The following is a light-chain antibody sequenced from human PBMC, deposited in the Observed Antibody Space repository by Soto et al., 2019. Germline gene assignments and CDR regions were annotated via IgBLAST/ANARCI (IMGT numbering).Light chain of an antibody. CDR1: QSIRSY. CDR2: GAS. V-gene: IGKV1-39*01. Sequence: DIQMTQSPSSLSASVGDRVTITCRASQSIRSYLSWYQQKPGKAPKLLIYGASSLQSGVPSRFSAAESGTDFTLTTRSLQPEDFATYYCQQSYSTPRTFGQGTKVEIK. J-gene: IGKJ1*01. CDR3: QQSYSTPRT.